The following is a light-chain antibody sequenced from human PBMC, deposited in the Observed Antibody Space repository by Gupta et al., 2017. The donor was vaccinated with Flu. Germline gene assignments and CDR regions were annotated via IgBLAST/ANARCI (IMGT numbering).Light chain of an antibody. V-gene: IGKV1-39*01. CDR1: QTITAY. J-gene: IGKJ1*01. CDR3: QQAYSSPWT. CDR2: GAS. Sequence: PSPRSASVGDTVTITCRASQTITAYLNWYQHKPGKAPNLLIFGASRLGSGVPSRFRGSGSGTDFTLTIINLQPEDFATYYCQQAYSSPWTFGQGT.